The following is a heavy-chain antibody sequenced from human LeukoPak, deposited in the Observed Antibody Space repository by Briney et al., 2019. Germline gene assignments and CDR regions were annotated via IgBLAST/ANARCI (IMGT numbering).Heavy chain of an antibody. CDR3: AKAAHALIAVAAVDY. CDR1: GFTFSSYA. Sequence: GGSLRLSCAASGFTFSSYAMNWVRQAPGKGLEWVSAISGSGGSTYYADSVKGRFTISRDNSKNTLYLQMNSLRAEDTAVYYCAKAAHALIAVAAVDYWGQGTLVTVSS. D-gene: IGHD6-19*01. CDR2: ISGSGGST. J-gene: IGHJ4*02. V-gene: IGHV3-23*01.